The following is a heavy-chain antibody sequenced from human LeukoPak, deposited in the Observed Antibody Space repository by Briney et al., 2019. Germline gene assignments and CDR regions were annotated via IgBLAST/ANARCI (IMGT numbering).Heavy chain of an antibody. Sequence: GGSLRLSCAASGFTFSSHWMSWVRQAPGKGLEWVSVIYSGGSTYYADSVKGRFTISRDNSKNTLYLQMNSLRAEDTAVYYCAAPGDYGDFDAFDIWGQGTMVTVSS. CDR1: GFTFSSHW. V-gene: IGHV3-53*01. J-gene: IGHJ3*02. D-gene: IGHD4-17*01. CDR3: AAPGDYGDFDAFDI. CDR2: IYSGGST.